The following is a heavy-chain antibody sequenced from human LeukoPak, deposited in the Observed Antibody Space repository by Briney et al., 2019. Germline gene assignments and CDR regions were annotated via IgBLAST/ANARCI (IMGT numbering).Heavy chain of an antibody. D-gene: IGHD2-15*01. J-gene: IGHJ4*02. CDR2: TSNKGDCYTT. V-gene: IGHV3-72*01. Sequence: GGSLRLSCEASGFTFSDHYIDWVRQAPGKGLEWVGRTSNKGDCYTTDYAASVKGRFTISRDDPKNSLDLQMNSLKTEDTAVYYCARTGCSGGSCFLDYWGQGTRVTVSS. CDR3: ARTGCSGGSCFLDY. CDR1: GFTFSDHY.